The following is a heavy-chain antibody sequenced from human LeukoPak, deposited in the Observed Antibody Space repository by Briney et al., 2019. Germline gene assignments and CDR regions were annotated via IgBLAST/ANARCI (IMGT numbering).Heavy chain of an antibody. V-gene: IGHV3-23*01. D-gene: IGHD6-6*01. CDR3: AKWKYSNSGINDY. Sequence: GGSLRLSCVASGFTFSNHAMTWVRQAPGKGLEWVSAISADAVDTFYAPSVKGRFTISRDNSKNMLYLQMNSLRAEDTAVYYCAKWKYSNSGINDYWGQGTLVTVSS. J-gene: IGHJ4*02. CDR2: ISADAVDT. CDR1: GFTFSNHA.